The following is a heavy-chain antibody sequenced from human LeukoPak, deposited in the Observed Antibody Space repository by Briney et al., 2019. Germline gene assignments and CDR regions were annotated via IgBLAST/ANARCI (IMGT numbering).Heavy chain of an antibody. J-gene: IGHJ4*02. CDR3: ARGENNYGYYYFDY. CDR1: GFTFSSHW. CDR2: ISSSSSYI. D-gene: IGHD5-18*01. V-gene: IGHV3-21*01. Sequence: PGGSLRLSCAASGFTFSSHWMSWVRQAPGKGLEWVSSISSSSSYIYYADSVKGRFTISRDNAKNSLYLQMNSLRAEDTAVYYCARGENNYGYYYFDYWGQGTLVTVSS.